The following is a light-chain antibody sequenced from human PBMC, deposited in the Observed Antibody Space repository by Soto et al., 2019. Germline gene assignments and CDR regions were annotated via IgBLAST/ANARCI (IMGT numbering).Light chain of an antibody. V-gene: IGKV1-33*01. CDR1: QAISNY. CDR2: DAS. J-gene: IGKJ4*01. CDR3: QQYEDLPLT. Sequence: DIQMTHSQSPLSAPVGDRATITCQASQAISNYLNWYQQKPGKAPKLLIFDASNVETGVPSRFSGSGSGTDFTFTIHSLQPEDAATYYCQQYEDLPLTFGGGTKVGIK.